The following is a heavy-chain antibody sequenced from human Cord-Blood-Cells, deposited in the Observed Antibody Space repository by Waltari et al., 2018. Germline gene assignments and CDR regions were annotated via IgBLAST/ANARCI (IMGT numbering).Heavy chain of an antibody. V-gene: IGHV1-2*02. CDR2: INPNSGGT. D-gene: IGHD3-10*01. CDR3: ARSWYYGSGRWVDI. J-gene: IGHJ3*02. CDR1: GYTFTGYY. Sequence: QVQLVQSGAEVKKPGASVKVSCKASGYTFTGYYMTWVRQDPGQGLEWMGWINPNSGGTNYAQKFQGRVTMTRDTSISTAYMELSRLRSDDTAVYYCARSWYYGSGRWVDIWGQGTMVTVSS.